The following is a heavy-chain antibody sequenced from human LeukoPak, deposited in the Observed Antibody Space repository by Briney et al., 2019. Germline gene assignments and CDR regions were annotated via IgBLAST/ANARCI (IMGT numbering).Heavy chain of an antibody. V-gene: IGHV3-30*02. CDR2: IRYDGSNK. Sequence: GGSLRLSCAASGFTFSSYAMSWVRQAPGKGLEWVAFIRYDGSNKYYADSVKGRFTISRDNSKNTLYLQMNSLRAEDTAVYYCARDYRSSGWYDYFDYWGQGTLVTISS. D-gene: IGHD6-19*01. J-gene: IGHJ4*02. CDR3: ARDYRSSGWYDYFDY. CDR1: GFTFSSYA.